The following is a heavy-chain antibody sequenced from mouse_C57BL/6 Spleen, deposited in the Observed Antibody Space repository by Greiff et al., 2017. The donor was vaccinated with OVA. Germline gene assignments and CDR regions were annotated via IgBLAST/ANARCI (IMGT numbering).Heavy chain of an antibody. V-gene: IGHV5-9-1*02. CDR1: GFTFSSYA. CDR2: ISSGGDYI. D-gene: IGHD2-1*01. Sequence: EVQVVESGEGLVKPGGSLKLSCAASGFTFSSYAMSWVRQTPEKRLEWVAYISSGGDYIYYADTVKGRFTISRDNARNTLYLQMSSLKSEDTAMYYCTREGDYGKDYFDYWGQGTTLTVSS. CDR3: TREGDYGKDYFDY. J-gene: IGHJ2*01.